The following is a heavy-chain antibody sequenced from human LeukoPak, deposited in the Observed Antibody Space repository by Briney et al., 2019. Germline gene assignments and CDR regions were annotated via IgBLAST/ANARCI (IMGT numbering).Heavy chain of an antibody. CDR3: ARARRFVRGVIMTQSSFLY. Sequence: GASVKVSCKASGYTFTSYDINWVRQATGQGLEWMGWMNPNSGNTGYAQKFQGRVTMTRNTSISTAYMELSSLRSEDTAVYYCARARRFVRGVIMTQSSFLYWGQGTLVTVSS. D-gene: IGHD3-10*01. CDR1: GYTFTSYD. J-gene: IGHJ4*02. CDR2: MNPNSGNT. V-gene: IGHV1-8*01.